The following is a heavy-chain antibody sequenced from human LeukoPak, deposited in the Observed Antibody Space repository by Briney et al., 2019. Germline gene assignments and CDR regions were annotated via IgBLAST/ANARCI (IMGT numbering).Heavy chain of an antibody. V-gene: IGHV3-64*01. CDR1: GFTFSSYA. J-gene: IGHJ6*02. D-gene: IGHD2-2*01. CDR3: ARVLDCSSTSCYAHYGMDV. Sequence: GGSLRLSCAASGFTFSSYAMHWVRQAPGKGLEYVSAISSNGGSTYYANSVKGRFTISRDNSKNTLYLQMGSLRAVDMAVYYCARVLDCSSTSCYAHYGMDVWGQGTTVTVSS. CDR2: ISSNGGST.